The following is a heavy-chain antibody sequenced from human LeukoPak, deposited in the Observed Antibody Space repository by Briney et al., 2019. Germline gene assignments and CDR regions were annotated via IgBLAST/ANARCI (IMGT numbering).Heavy chain of an antibody. CDR3: AREGPVGASDY. V-gene: IGHV3-66*01. D-gene: IGHD1-26*01. Sequence: GGSLRLSCAASGFIVSSKNMTWVRQAPGKGLEWVSVTYSGGSTYYADSVKGRFTISRDNAKNSLYLQMNSLRAEDTAVYYCAREGPVGASDYWGQGTLVTVSS. J-gene: IGHJ4*02. CDR1: GFIVSSKN. CDR2: TYSGGST.